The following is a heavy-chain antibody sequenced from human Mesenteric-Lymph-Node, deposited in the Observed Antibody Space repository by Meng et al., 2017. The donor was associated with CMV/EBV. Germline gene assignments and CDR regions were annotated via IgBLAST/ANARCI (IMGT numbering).Heavy chain of an antibody. Sequence: FTFSSYAMHWVRQAPGKGLGWVAVISYDGSNKYYADSVKGRFTISRDNSKNTLYLQMNSLRAEDTAVYYCARDQIAAAVGGGWFDPWGQGTLVTVSS. CDR3: ARDQIAAAVGGGWFDP. CDR1: FTFSSYA. CDR2: ISYDGSNK. J-gene: IGHJ5*02. D-gene: IGHD6-13*01. V-gene: IGHV3-30*04.